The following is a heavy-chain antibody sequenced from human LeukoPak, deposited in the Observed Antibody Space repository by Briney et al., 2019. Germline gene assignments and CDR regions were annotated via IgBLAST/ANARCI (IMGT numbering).Heavy chain of an antibody. D-gene: IGHD4-17*01. CDR1: GFTFSSYG. J-gene: IGHJ6*03. CDR2: IRYDGSNK. V-gene: IGHV3-30*02. Sequence: GGSLRLSCAASGFTFSSYGMHWVRQAPGKGLEWVAFIRYDGSNKYYADSVKGRFTISRDNSKNTLYLQMNSLRAEDTAVYYCAKDQSTVTTPGSYYYMDVWGKGTTVTISS. CDR3: AKDQSTVTTPGSYYYMDV.